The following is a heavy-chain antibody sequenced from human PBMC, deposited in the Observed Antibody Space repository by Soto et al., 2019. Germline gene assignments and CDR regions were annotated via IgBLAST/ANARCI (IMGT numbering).Heavy chain of an antibody. V-gene: IGHV4-59*01. Sequence: KTSETLSLTCTVSGASISSSYWSWIRQSPGKGLEWIGYVYYSGSTNYNPSLKSRVTISVDTSKNQFSLKLSSVTAADTAVYYCVRGYYDSNGQSNTFDIWGQGTLVTVSS. CDR2: VYYSGST. J-gene: IGHJ3*02. CDR1: GASISSSY. CDR3: VRGYYDSNGQSNTFDI. D-gene: IGHD3-22*01.